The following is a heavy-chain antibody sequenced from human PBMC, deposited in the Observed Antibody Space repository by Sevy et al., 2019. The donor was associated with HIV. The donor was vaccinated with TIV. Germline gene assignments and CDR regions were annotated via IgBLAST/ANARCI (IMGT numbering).Heavy chain of an antibody. V-gene: IGHV3-30*18. J-gene: IGHJ6*02. CDR1: GFTFSSYG. CDR2: ISYDGSNK. D-gene: IGHD3-3*01. CDR3: AKDRPEVLRFLEWAPYASLGMDV. Sequence: GGSLRLSCAASGFTFSSYGMHWVRQAPGKGLEWVAVISYDGSNKYYADSVKGRFTISRDNSKNTLYLQMNSLRAEDTAVYYCAKDRPEVLRFLEWAPYASLGMDVWGQGTTVTVSS.